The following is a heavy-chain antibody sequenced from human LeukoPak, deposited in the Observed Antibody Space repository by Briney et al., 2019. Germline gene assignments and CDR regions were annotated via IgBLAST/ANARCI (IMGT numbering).Heavy chain of an antibody. CDR2: IRYDGSKK. CDR3: AKDFSYGY. J-gene: IGHJ4*02. D-gene: IGHD3-10*01. CDR1: GFTFSDYY. V-gene: IGHV3-30*02. Sequence: GGSLRLSCAASGFTFSDYYMSWIRQAPGKGLEWVAFIRYDGSKKYYADSVKGRFTISRDNSKNTLYLQMNSLRAEDTAMYYCAKDFSYGYWGQGTLVTVSS.